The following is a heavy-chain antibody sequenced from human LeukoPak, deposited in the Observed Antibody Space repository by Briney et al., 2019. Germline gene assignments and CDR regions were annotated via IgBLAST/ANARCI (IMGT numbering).Heavy chain of an antibody. CDR2: IKEDGSAK. V-gene: IGHV3-7*04. CDR1: GFTFGDYD. D-gene: IGHD3-10*01. J-gene: IGHJ4*02. Sequence: GGSLRLSCTASGFTFGDYDMSWVRQAPGRGLEWVADIKEDGSAKYYVDSVKGRFTISRDNAKNSLFLQMNSLRAEDTAVYYCVRDYYGSGDYWGQGTLVTVSS. CDR3: VRDYYGSGDY.